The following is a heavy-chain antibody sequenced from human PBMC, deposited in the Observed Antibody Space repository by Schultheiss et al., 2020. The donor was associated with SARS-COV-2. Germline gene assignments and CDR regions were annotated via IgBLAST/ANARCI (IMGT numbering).Heavy chain of an antibody. J-gene: IGHJ6*03. Sequence: GGSLRLSCAASGFTFSSYAMSWIRQAPGKGLEWVSAISGSGGSTYYADSVKGRFTISRDNSNNTLYLQMNSLRAEDTAVYYCARDLGSWKQLWLGMDVWGKGTTVTVSS. CDR3: ARDLGSWKQLWLGMDV. CDR1: GFTFSSYA. D-gene: IGHD5-18*01. V-gene: IGHV3-23*01. CDR2: ISGSGGST.